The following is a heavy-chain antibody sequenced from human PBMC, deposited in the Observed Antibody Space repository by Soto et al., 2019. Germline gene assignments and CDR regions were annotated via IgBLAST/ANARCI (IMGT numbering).Heavy chain of an antibody. CDR1: GYSFTSYW. CDR2: IYPGDSDT. V-gene: IGHV5-51*01. CDR3: ARQGKGSSMTNYFDS. Sequence: PGESLKISCKGSGYSFTSYWIAWVRQMPGKGLECMGIIYPGDSDTRYSPSFQGQVTISVDKSINTAYLQWSSLRASDTAIYYRARQGKGSSMTNYFDSWGQVALVTVSS. J-gene: IGHJ4*02.